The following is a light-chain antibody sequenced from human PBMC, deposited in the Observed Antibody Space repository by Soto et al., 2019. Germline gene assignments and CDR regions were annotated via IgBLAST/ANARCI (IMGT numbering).Light chain of an antibody. V-gene: IGKV3-20*01. CDR3: QQYGSSGT. CDR2: GAS. CDR1: QSVSNNY. Sequence: IVLTQSPGTLSMSPGERVTLPCRASQSVSNNYLAWYQQKPGQAPRLLIYGASNRAAGIPDRFSGSGSGADFTLTISRKEPEDFAVYYCQQYGSSGTFGQGTKVDIK. J-gene: IGKJ1*01.